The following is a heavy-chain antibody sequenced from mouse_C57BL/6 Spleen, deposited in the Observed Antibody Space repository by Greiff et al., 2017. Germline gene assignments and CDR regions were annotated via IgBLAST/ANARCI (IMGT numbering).Heavy chain of an antibody. V-gene: IGHV1-80*01. CDR2: IYPGDGDT. J-gene: IGHJ3*01. D-gene: IGHD2-2*01. CDR3: ARERNGYDAGLAY. Sequence: VQLVESGAELVKPGASVKISCKASGYAFSSYWMNWVKQRPGKGLEWIGQIYPGDGDTNYNGKFKGKATLTADKSSSTAYMQLSSLTSEDSAVYVCARERNGYDAGLAYWGQGTLVTVSA. CDR1: GYAFSSYW.